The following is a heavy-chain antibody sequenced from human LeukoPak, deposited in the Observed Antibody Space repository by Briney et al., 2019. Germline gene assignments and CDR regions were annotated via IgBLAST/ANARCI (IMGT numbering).Heavy chain of an antibody. CDR1: GFTFSSYG. CDR3: AKPQYCGGDCYSPEYFQH. Sequence: GGSLRLSCAASGFTFSSYGMHWVSQAPGKGLEWVAVISYDGSNKYYADSVKGRFTISRDNSKNTLYLQMNSLRAEDTAVYYCAKPQYCGGDCYSPEYFQHWGQGTLVTVSS. D-gene: IGHD2-21*01. CDR2: ISYDGSNK. J-gene: IGHJ1*01. V-gene: IGHV3-30*18.